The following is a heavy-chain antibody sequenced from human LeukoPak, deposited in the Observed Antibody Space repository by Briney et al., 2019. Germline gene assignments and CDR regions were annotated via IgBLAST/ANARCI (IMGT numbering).Heavy chain of an antibody. Sequence: GGSLRLSCAASGFPFSSYWMTWVRQAPGKGLEWVANIKDDGSEKYYLDYVKGRFTISRDNAKNSLYLQMNSLRAEDTAVYYCARLLLVYGSGGEAFDYWGQGTLVTVSS. CDR1: GFPFSSYW. CDR2: IKDDGSEK. V-gene: IGHV3-7*01. D-gene: IGHD3-10*01. J-gene: IGHJ4*02. CDR3: ARLLLVYGSGGEAFDY.